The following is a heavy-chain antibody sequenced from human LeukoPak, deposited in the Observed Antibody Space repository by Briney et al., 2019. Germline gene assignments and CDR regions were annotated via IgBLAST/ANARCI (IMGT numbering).Heavy chain of an antibody. Sequence: PGRSLRLSCAASGFTFSNSGMHWVRQAPGKGLDWVAVIWYDGSNKYYADSVKGRFTISRDNSKNTLYLQMNSLRAEDTAVYYCAKVVVTATLPEYWGQGTLVTVSS. J-gene: IGHJ4*02. CDR3: AKVVVTATLPEY. V-gene: IGHV3-33*06. CDR1: GFTFSNSG. CDR2: IWYDGSNK. D-gene: IGHD2-21*02.